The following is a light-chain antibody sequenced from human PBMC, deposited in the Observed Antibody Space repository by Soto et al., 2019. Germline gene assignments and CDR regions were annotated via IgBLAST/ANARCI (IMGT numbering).Light chain of an antibody. J-gene: IGKJ1*01. V-gene: IGKV3-15*01. Sequence: EILMTQSPVTLSVSPGERATLSCRASQSVSSNLAWYQQKPGQAPRLLIYGASTRATGIPARFSGSGSGTEFTLTISSLQSEDFAVYYCQQYNNRTFGQGTKVDIK. CDR2: GAS. CDR3: QQYNNRT. CDR1: QSVSSN.